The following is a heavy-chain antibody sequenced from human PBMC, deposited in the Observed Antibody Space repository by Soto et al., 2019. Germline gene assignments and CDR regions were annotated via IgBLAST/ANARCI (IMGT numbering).Heavy chain of an antibody. CDR2: INAGNGNT. D-gene: IGHD3-10*01. J-gene: IGHJ6*02. Sequence: QVHLVQSGAEVKKPGASVKVSCKASGYTFTSYAMHWVRQAPGQMLEWMGWINAGNGNTKYSQKFKGRVTITRDTSASTAYMELSSLRSEDTAVYYCASSYYGSGNPKDYYYGRDVWGQGTTVTVSS. CDR1: GYTFTSYA. V-gene: IGHV1-3*01. CDR3: ASSYYGSGNPKDYYYGRDV.